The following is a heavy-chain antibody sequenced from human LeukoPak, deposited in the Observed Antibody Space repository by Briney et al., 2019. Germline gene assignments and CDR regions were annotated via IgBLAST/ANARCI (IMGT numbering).Heavy chain of an antibody. CDR2: INHSGST. J-gene: IGHJ4*02. D-gene: IGHD3-9*01. Sequence: ATLSLPCTVSGYSISSGYYWGWIRQSPGKGLEWIGEINHSGSTNYNPSLKSRVTISVDTSKNQFSLKLSSVTAADTAVYYCAEYDILTGAFDYWGQGTLVTVSS. CDR3: AEYDILTGAFDY. CDR1: GYSISSGYY. V-gene: IGHV4-38-2*02.